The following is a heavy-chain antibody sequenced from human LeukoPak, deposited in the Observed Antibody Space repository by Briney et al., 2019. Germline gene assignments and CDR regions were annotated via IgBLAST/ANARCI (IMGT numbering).Heavy chain of an antibody. V-gene: IGHV3-20*04. CDR3: ARGGCSGGSCREGYFDY. CDR2: INWNGGRT. D-gene: IGHD2-15*01. CDR1: GFMFDDYG. J-gene: IGHJ4*02. Sequence: PGGSLRLSCAASGFMFDDYGMSWVRQAPGKGLEWVSGINWNGGRTGYADSVKGRFTISRDNAKNCLYLQMNSLRAEDTALYYCARGGCSGGSCREGYFDYWGQGTLVTVSS.